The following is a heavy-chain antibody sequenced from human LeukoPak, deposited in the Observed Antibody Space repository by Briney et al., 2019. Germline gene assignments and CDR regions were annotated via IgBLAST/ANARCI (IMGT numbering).Heavy chain of an antibody. CDR1: GFTFSSYS. V-gene: IGHV3-66*01. CDR3: ARGATVAGDFDC. CDR2: LYSVGDT. D-gene: IGHD6-19*01. Sequence: GGSLRLSCAASGFTFSSYSMNWVRQAPGKGLEWVSVLYSVGDTYYADSVKGRFTIPRDNSKNTLYLQMNSLRVEDSAVYYCARGATVAGDFDCWGQGTLLTVSS. J-gene: IGHJ4*02.